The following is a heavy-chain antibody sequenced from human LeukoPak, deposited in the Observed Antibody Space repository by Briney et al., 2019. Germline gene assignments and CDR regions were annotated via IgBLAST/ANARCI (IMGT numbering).Heavy chain of an antibody. D-gene: IGHD1-14*01. CDR2: ISYDGSNK. CDR1: GFTFSSYS. CDR3: ARDPTGRGSWDY. J-gene: IGHJ4*02. V-gene: IGHV3-30-3*01. Sequence: GASLRLSCAASGFTFSSYSVHWVRQPPGKGLEWVAVISYDGSNKYYADSVKGRFTISRDNSKNTLYLQMNSLRAECTAVYYCARDPTGRGSWDYWGQGTVVSVSS.